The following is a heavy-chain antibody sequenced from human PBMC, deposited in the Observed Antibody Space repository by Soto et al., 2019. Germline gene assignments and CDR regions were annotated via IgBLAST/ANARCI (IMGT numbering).Heavy chain of an antibody. D-gene: IGHD2-2*01. CDR1: GASFSGYY. V-gene: IGHV4-34*01. J-gene: IGHJ4*02. CDR3: ASSRGGTVVVPAAHPGSN. CDR2: INHSGST. Sequence: ASETLSLTCAVYGASFSGYYLSWIRQPPGKGLKCIGEINHSGSTNYNPSLKSRVTISVDTSKNQFSLKLSSVTAADTAVYYCASSRGGTVVVPAAHPGSNWGQGTLVTVSS.